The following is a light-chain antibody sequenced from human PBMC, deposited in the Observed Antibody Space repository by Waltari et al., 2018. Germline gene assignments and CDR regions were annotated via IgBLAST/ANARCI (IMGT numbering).Light chain of an antibody. CDR3: QQSYSTPPWT. CDR2: ATS. V-gene: IGKV1-39*01. CDR1: QSIIGY. J-gene: IGKJ1*01. Sequence: DIQMTQSPSSLSASVGDSVTITCRASQSIIGYLNWYQQKPGKAPRLLIYATSSLQSGVPSRFSGSGSGTDFTLTISSLQPEDFATYYCQQSYSTPPWTFGQGTKVEIK.